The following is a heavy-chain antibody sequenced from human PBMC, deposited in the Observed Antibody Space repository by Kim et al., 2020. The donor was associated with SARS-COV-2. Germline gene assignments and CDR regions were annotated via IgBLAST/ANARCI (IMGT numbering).Heavy chain of an antibody. CDR1: GGSFSGYY. Sequence: SETLSLTCAVYGGSFSGYYWSWIRQPPGKGLEWIGEINHSGSTNYNPSLKSRVTISVDTSKNQFSLKLSSVTAADTAVYYCARGGNPIAAAGIPNHRRYYYYGMDVWGQGTTVTISS. CDR2: INHSGST. J-gene: IGHJ6*02. D-gene: IGHD6-13*01. V-gene: IGHV4-34*01. CDR3: ARGGNPIAAAGIPNHRRYYYYGMDV.